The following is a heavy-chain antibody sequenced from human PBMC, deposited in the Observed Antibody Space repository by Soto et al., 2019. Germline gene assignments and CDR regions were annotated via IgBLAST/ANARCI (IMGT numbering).Heavy chain of an antibody. CDR1: GDSFNDYD. V-gene: IGHV1-2*04. J-gene: IGHJ6*03. D-gene: IGHD5-12*01. Sequence: QVQLVQSGAEVRKPGASVTVSCRSSGDSFNDYDIHWVRQAPGQGLEWMGWINPNSGVTKYAQKFQGWVSMTRDTSIRTVYMQLSRLRSDETAVYYCARESGGATATLDYYYFYMGVWGTGTTVTVSS. CDR2: INPNSGVT. CDR3: ARESGGATATLDYYYFYMGV.